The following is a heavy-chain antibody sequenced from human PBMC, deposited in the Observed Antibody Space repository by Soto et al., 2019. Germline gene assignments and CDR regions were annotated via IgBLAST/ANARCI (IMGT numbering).Heavy chain of an antibody. Sequence: QVQLVQSGAEVKKPGSLVKVSCKASGGTFSSYAITWVRQAPGQGLEWMGRIIPIFGTTNYAQKFQGRVTITADESTSTAYMDLSSLRSDDTTVYYCAKSPDPYSSSNYYYYGMDVWGQGTTVTVSS. CDR2: IIPIFGTT. CDR1: GGTFSSYA. CDR3: AKSPDPYSSSNYYYYGMDV. J-gene: IGHJ6*02. D-gene: IGHD6-6*01. V-gene: IGHV1-69*15.